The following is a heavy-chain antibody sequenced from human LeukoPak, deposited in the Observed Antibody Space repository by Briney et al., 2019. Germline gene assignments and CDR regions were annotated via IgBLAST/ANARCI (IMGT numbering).Heavy chain of an antibody. CDR1: GFTVRNNH. V-gene: IGHV3-23*01. CDR2: ISGSGDTT. CDR3: AKDARDRGAYALFDY. D-gene: IGHD3-16*01. Sequence: PGGSLRLSCAVSGFTVRNNHLGWVRQTPGKGLEWVSSISGSGDTTDYADSVKGRFTISRDNSKSTLYLQMNSLRAGDTALYYCAKDARDRGAYALFDYWGQGTLVTVSS. J-gene: IGHJ4*02.